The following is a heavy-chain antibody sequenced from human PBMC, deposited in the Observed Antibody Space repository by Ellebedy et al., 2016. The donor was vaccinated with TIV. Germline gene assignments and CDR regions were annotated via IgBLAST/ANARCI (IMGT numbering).Heavy chain of an antibody. D-gene: IGHD6-19*01. Sequence: PGGSLRLSCAASGFTFSSFAMSWVRQAPGIGLEWVSAIGDDAVATHYADSVKGRFTISRDNFGNMLYLQMNSLGAEDTAVYYCARDRGLMFTSGWYFWFDPWGQGTLVTVSS. CDR2: IGDDAVAT. CDR3: ARDRGLMFTSGWYFWFDP. CDR1: GFTFSSFA. V-gene: IGHV3-23*01. J-gene: IGHJ5*02.